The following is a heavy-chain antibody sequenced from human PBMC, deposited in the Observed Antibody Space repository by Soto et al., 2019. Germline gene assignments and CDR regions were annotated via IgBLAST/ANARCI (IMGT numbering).Heavy chain of an antibody. CDR2: IIPILSTT. J-gene: IGHJ5*02. CDR3: ASRAMAVTWFDP. D-gene: IGHD6-19*01. Sequence: SVKVSCKVSGGTDGTYSINWVRQAPGQGLEWMGAIIPILSTTNYAQRFQGRVTITADESTGTVYLELTSLKFEDTALYYCASRAMAVTWFDPWGQGTLVTAPQ. V-gene: IGHV1-69*13. CDR1: GGTDGTYS.